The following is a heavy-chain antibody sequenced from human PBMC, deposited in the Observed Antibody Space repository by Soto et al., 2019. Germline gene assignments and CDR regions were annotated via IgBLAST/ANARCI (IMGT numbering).Heavy chain of an antibody. CDR3: ARRHLAVAVSPWFDP. CDR2: IDSSGEK. D-gene: IGHD6-19*01. J-gene: IGHJ5*02. V-gene: IGHV2-26*01. CDR1: GLSITDSEMG. Sequence: QVTLKESGPVLVKPTETLTLRCTVSGLSITDSEMGVSWIRQPPEQPLEWLAHIDSSGEKSYRTFLKSRLAISKDTSKSQIVLTMTNMDPADTATYYCARRHLAVAVSPWFDPWGQGIPVTVSS.